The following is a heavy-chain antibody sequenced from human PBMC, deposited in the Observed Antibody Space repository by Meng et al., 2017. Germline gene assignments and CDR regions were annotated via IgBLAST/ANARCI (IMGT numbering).Heavy chain of an antibody. CDR1: GYTFTGYY. CDR2: INPNSGGT. D-gene: IGHD3-10*01. J-gene: IGHJ4*02. CDR3: ARHWFGESEIS. Sequence: QGQLVEFGAEGKRPGASVKVSRKASGYTFTGYYMHWVRQAPGQGLEWMGWINPNSGGTNYAQKFQGRVTMTRDTSISTAYMELSRLRSDDTAVYYCARHWFGESEISWGQGTLVTVSS. V-gene: IGHV1-2*02.